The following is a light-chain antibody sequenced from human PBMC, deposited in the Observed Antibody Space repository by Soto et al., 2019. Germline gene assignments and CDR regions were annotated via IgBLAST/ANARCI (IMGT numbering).Light chain of an antibody. CDR1: SSNIGNNY. V-gene: IGLV1-51*02. CDR2: ENN. CDR3: GTGDCSLTPGV. Sequence: QSVLTQPPSVSAAPGQKVTISCSGSSSNIGNNYVSWYQQLPGTAPKLLIYENNKRPSGIPDRFSGSKSGTSATLGITGLQTGDESNYSCGTGDCSLTPGVFGGG. J-gene: IGLJ3*02.